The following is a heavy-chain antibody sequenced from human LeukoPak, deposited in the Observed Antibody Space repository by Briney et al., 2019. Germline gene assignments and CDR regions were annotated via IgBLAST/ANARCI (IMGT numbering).Heavy chain of an antibody. CDR3: ARGLSGQVGSFDL. J-gene: IGHJ2*01. V-gene: IGHV1-46*01. D-gene: IGHD3-3*01. Sequence: ASVKVSCKASGYTFTSYYMHWVRQAPAQGLEWMGVINPSGGSTSYAQKFQGRVTMTRDTSTSTVYMELSSLRSEDTAVYYCARGLSGQVGSFDLWGRGTLVTVSS. CDR1: GYTFTSYY. CDR2: INPSGGST.